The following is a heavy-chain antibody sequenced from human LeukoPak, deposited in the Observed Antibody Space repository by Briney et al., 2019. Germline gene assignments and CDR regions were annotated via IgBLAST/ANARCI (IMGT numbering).Heavy chain of an antibody. J-gene: IGHJ4*02. CDR3: VIDDLYNVGGYFYDYFGY. Sequence: TGGSLRLSCAASGFTFSTAWMSWVRQVPGKGLEWVGRIKSKRDGGTIDYAAPVKGRFTISRDDSTNTLYLQMNSLKTEDTAVYYCVIDDLYNVGGYFYDYFGYWGQGTLVTVSS. V-gene: IGHV3-15*01. CDR1: GFTFSTAW. CDR2: IKSKRDGGTI. D-gene: IGHD3-22*01.